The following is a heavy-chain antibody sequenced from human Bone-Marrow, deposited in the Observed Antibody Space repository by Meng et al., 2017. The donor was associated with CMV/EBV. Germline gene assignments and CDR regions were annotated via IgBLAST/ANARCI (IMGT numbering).Heavy chain of an antibody. V-gene: IGHV4-39*07. CDR1: GGSISSSSYY. J-gene: IGHJ4*02. CDR3: ARVRGLLLDY. D-gene: IGHD2-15*01. CDR2: IYYSGST. Sequence: GSLRLSCTVSGGSISSSSYYWGWIRQPPGKGLEWIGSIYYSGSTYYNPSLKSRVTISVDTSKNQFSLKLSSVTAADTAVYYCARVRGLLLDYWGQGTMVTVSS.